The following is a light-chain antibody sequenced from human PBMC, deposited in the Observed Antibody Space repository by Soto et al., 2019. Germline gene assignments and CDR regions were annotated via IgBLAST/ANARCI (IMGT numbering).Light chain of an antibody. Sequence: DIQMTQSPSSLSASVGDTVSITCRASQGIGNYLAWYQQKPGKAPKLLISGTSTLQSGVPPRFSGSGSGTDFTLTISSLQPEDVATYYCQKYNSVLTFGGGTKVEIK. J-gene: IGKJ4*01. CDR1: QGIGNY. CDR3: QKYNSVLT. CDR2: GTS. V-gene: IGKV1-27*01.